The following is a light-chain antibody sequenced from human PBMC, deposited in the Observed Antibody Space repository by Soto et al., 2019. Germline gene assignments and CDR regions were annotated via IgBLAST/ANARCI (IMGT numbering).Light chain of an antibody. CDR3: SSYGGSNNLI. J-gene: IGLJ2*01. V-gene: IGLV2-8*01. Sequence: QSALTQPPSASGSPGQSVTISCTGTSSDVGGYNYVSWYQQHPGKAPKLMIYDVSERPSGVPDRFSGSKSGNTASLTVSGLQAEGEADYYCSSYGGSNNLIFGGGTKLTVL. CDR2: DVS. CDR1: SSDVGGYNY.